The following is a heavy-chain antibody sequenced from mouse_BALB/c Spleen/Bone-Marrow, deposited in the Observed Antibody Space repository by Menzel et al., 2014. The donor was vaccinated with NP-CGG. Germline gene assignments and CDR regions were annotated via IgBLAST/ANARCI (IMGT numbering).Heavy chain of an antibody. V-gene: IGHV14-1*02. Sequence: VQLQQSGAELVRPGALVKLSCKASGFNIKDYYMHWVKQRPEQGLEWIGWIDPENGNTIYDPKFQGKASITADTSSNTAYLQLSSLTSEDAAVYYCASYYGSSDDCFDYWGQGTPLTVSS. CDR1: GFNIKDYY. CDR3: ASYYGSSDDCFDY. J-gene: IGHJ2*01. CDR2: IDPENGNT. D-gene: IGHD1-1*01.